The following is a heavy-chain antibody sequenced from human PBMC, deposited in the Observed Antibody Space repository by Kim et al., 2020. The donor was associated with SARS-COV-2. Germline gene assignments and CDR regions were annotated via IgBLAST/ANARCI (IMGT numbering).Heavy chain of an antibody. CDR2: MNPNSGNT. Sequence: ASVKVSCKASGYTFTSYDINWVRQATGQGLEWMGWMNPNSGNTGYAQKFQGRVTMTRNTSISTAYMELSSLRSEDTAVYYCASLYYYGSGSFPKGFDPWGQGTLVTVSS. V-gene: IGHV1-8*01. CDR3: ASLYYYGSGSFPKGFDP. J-gene: IGHJ5*02. CDR1: GYTFTSYD. D-gene: IGHD3-10*01.